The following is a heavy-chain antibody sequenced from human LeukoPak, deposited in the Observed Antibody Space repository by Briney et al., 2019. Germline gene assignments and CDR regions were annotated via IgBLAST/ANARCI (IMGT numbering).Heavy chain of an antibody. V-gene: IGHV3-20*04. CDR1: GLTFDDYG. Sequence: PGGSLRLSCAASGLTFDDYGMSWVRQAPGKGLEWVSGINWKGGSTGYADSVEGRFTISRDNAKNSLYLQMNSLRVEDTALYYCARPFPYNWKGARYYYMDVWGKGTTVTVSS. CDR3: ARPFPYNWKGARYYYMDV. CDR2: INWKGGST. D-gene: IGHD1-20*01. J-gene: IGHJ6*03.